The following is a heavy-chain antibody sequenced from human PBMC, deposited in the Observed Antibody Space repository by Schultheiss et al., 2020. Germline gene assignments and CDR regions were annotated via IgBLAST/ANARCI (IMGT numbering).Heavy chain of an antibody. Sequence: GESLKISCAASGFTFSSYGMHWVRQPAGKGLEWVSLIGTAGDTYYPASVKGRFTMSRDNAKNTLYLQMNSLRVEDTAVYYCARGGATASDYWGQGTLVTVSS. CDR1: GFTFSSYG. V-gene: IGHV3-13*01. J-gene: IGHJ4*02. CDR2: IGTAGDT. CDR3: ARGGATASDY. D-gene: IGHD6-13*01.